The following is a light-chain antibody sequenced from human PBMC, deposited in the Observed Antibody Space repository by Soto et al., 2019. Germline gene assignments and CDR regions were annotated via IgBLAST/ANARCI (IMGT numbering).Light chain of an antibody. J-gene: IGKJ1*01. V-gene: IGKV1-39*01. Sequence: DIQMTQSPSSLSASIGDKITITCRATQDIIKSLNWYQQKPGKAPELLINTASSLQSEVPSRFSGSGSGTDFTLTISSLQPEDFATHFCQQSFIKPWTFGQGTKVDI. CDR3: QQSFIKPWT. CDR1: QDIIKS. CDR2: TAS.